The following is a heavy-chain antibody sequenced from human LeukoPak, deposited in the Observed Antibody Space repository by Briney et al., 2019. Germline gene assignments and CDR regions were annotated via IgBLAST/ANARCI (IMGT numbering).Heavy chain of an antibody. CDR3: VGHETPYYYIDV. CDR1: SHSITYNY. J-gene: IGHJ6*03. Sequence: SETLSLTCTVSSHSITYNYYGWIRQSPVKGLEWIGGISQRGITYYNPSLQSRVTVSRDKSNNQLSLGLTSVTAADTAIYYCVGHETPYYYIDVWGKGTTVIISS. V-gene: IGHV4-38-2*02. CDR2: ISQRGIT.